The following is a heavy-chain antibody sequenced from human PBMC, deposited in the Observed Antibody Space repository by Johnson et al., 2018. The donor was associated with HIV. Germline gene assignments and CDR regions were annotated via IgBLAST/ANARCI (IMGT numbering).Heavy chain of an antibody. CDR3: ARDHLRCAFDI. Sequence: LVESGGGLFQPGGSLRLSCAASGFTFSSYAMHWVRQAPGKGLEWVSGINWNGGSTGYADSVKGRFTISRDNAKNSLYLQMNSLRAEDTAVYYCARDHLRCAFDIWGQGTMVTVSS. V-gene: IGHV3-20*04. D-gene: IGHD4-17*01. CDR2: INWNGGST. CDR1: GFTFSSYA. J-gene: IGHJ3*02.